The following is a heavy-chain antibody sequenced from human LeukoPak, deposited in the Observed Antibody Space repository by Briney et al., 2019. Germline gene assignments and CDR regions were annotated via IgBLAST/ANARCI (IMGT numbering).Heavy chain of an antibody. Sequence: SETLSLICTVSGGSLSSYYWSWIRQPAGKGLECIGRNYTSGSTNYNPSLKSRVTMSVDTSKNQFSLKLSSVTAADTAVYYCARATGGYSYGTYYFDYWGQGTLVTVSS. D-gene: IGHD5-18*01. V-gene: IGHV4-4*07. CDR2: NYTSGST. CDR3: ARATGGYSYGTYYFDY. J-gene: IGHJ4*02. CDR1: GGSLSSYY.